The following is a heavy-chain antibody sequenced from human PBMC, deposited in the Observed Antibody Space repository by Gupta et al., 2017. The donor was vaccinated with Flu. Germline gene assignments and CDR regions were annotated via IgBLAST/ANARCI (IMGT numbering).Heavy chain of an antibody. J-gene: IGHJ4*02. CDR3: AXGSGDAXCSGGRCYQPHDY. D-gene: IGHD2-15*01. V-gene: IGHV1-2*02. Sequence: WVRKAPGQGLEWMGWINPNSGGTYYAQKFQGGVTMTRDTSISTAYMELSRLRSDDTAMYYXAXGSGDAXCSGGRCYQPHDYWGQGTLVTVSS. CDR2: INPNSGGT.